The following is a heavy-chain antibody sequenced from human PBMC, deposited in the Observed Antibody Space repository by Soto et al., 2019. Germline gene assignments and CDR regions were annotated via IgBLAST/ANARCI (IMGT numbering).Heavy chain of an antibody. CDR1: GFTFSFYA. D-gene: IGHD6-19*01. V-gene: IGHV3-30*04. J-gene: IGHJ3*01. Sequence: QVQLVESGGGVVHPGGSLRLSCAASGFTFSFYAMHWVRQAPGKGLEWVAVISYDGRQMFFTESMKGRISISRDNSKNTLFLQMDSLRPEDTAVYYCAIIAHFRPVIRAMPVDGSRDATFDLWGQGTLVTVSS. CDR2: ISYDGRQM. CDR3: AIIAHFRPVIRAMPVDGSRDATFDL.